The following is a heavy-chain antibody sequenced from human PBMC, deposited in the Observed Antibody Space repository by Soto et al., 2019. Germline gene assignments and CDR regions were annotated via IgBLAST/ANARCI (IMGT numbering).Heavy chain of an antibody. CDR2: ISSEGAST. J-gene: IGHJ4*02. Sequence: SGGSLRLSCSVSGFTFTSYAMHWVRQAPGKGLEYVASISSEGASTYYADSVKGRFIISRDNSKNTLYLQMSSLRAEDTAAYYCVKDRYVDYWGQGILVTVSS. CDR1: GFTFTSYA. CDR3: VKDRYVDY. V-gene: IGHV3-64D*06.